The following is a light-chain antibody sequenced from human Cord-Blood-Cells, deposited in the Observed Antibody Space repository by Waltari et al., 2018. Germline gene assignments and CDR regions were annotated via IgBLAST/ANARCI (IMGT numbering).Light chain of an antibody. J-gene: IGKJ5*01. Sequence: EIVLTQSPATLSLSPGERATLPCRPSQSVSSYLAWYQQKPGQAPRLLIYDASNRATGIPARFSGSGSGTDFTLTISSLEPEDFAVYYCQHRSNWPPVTFGQGTRLEIK. CDR3: QHRSNWPPVT. CDR2: DAS. CDR1: QSVSSY. V-gene: IGKV3-11*01.